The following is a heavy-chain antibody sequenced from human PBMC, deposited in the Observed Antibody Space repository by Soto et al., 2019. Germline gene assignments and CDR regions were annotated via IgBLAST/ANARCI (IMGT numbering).Heavy chain of an antibody. CDR2: IYYSGST. V-gene: IGHV4-30-4*08. CDR1: GGSISNGGYY. J-gene: IGHJ6*02. Sequence: PSETLSLTCTVSGGSISNGGYYWSWIRQHPGKGLEWIGYIYYSGSTYYNPSLKSRVTISVDTSKNQFSLKLSSVTAADTAVYYCACIFSGGYGYGFYYYGMDVWGQGTTVTVS. D-gene: IGHD5-18*01. CDR3: ACIFSGGYGYGFYYYGMDV.